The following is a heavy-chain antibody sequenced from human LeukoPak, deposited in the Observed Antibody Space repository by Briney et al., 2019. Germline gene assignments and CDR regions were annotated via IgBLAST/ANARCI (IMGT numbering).Heavy chain of an antibody. Sequence: GGSLRLSCAASGFTVSSNYMSWVRQAPGKGLEWVSVIYSGGSTYYADSVKGRFTISRDNSKNTLYLQMNSLRAEDTAVYYCARGGRSYSGYDLGLCFDYWGQGTLVTASS. CDR2: IYSGGST. CDR1: GFTVSSNY. D-gene: IGHD5-12*01. CDR3: ARGGRSYSGYDLGLCFDY. V-gene: IGHV3-66*01. J-gene: IGHJ4*02.